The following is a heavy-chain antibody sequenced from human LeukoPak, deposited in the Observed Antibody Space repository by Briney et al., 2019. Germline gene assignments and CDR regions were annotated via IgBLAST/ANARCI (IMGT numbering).Heavy chain of an antibody. J-gene: IGHJ2*01. Sequence: ASVKVSCKASGYTFTGYYMHWVRQAPGQALEWMGWMNPNSGCTNYAQKFQGRVTMTRDTSISTAYMELSRLRSDDTAVYYCARDFTGVQEWEYGDYGTTYFDLWGRGTLVTVSS. D-gene: IGHD4-17*01. CDR2: MNPNSGCT. CDR1: GYTFTGYY. V-gene: IGHV1-2*02. CDR3: ARDFTGVQEWEYGDYGTTYFDL.